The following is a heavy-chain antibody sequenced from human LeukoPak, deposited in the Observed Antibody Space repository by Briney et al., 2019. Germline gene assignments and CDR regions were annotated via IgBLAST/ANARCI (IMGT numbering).Heavy chain of an antibody. CDR2: ISHSGST. V-gene: IGHV4-34*01. CDR3: VTYYYGSSAPKRNY. Sequence: PSETLSLTCAVYGGSFSDYFWSWIRQPPGKGLGWIGEISHSGSTTYNPSLRSRVTISGDTSKKQFSLKLSSVTAADTAVYYCVTYYYGSSAPKRNYWGQGILVTVSS. D-gene: IGHD3-22*01. J-gene: IGHJ4*02. CDR1: GGSFSDYF.